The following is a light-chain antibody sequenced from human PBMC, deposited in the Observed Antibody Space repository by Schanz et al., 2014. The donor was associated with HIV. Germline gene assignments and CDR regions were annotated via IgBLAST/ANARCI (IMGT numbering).Light chain of an antibody. CDR1: SSDVGGYNY. Sequence: QSALTQPPSASGSPGQSVTISCTGTSSDVGGYNYVSWYQQHPGKAPKIMIYEVSKRPSGVPDRFSGSKSDNTASLTISGLQSDDEADYYGASNTTTATFVFGTGTKVTVL. CDR3: ASNTTTATFV. CDR2: EVS. J-gene: IGLJ1*01. V-gene: IGLV2-8*01.